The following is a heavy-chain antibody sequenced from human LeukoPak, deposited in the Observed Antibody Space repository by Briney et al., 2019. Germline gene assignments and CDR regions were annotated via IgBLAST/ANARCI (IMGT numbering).Heavy chain of an antibody. CDR2: INPSDRST. CDR1: GYTFITYY. V-gene: IGHV1-46*01. D-gene: IGHD1-14*01. CDR3: ARGTLTAPRSAFDI. J-gene: IGHJ3*02. Sequence: ASVKVSCKTSGYTFITYYMHWVRQAPGQGLEWMGIINPSDRSTYYAQKFQGRVTMTRDTSTSTAYMELSRLRSDDTAVYYCARGTLTAPRSAFDIWGQGTMVTVSS.